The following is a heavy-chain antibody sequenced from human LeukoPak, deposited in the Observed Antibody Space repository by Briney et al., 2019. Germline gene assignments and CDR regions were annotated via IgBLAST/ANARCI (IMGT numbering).Heavy chain of an antibody. CDR3: ARDASSYYGSGSYYPDY. V-gene: IGHV1-69*13. CDR2: IIPVFGTA. CDR1: GGTFSSYT. D-gene: IGHD3-10*01. J-gene: IGHJ4*02. Sequence: SVKVSCKASGGTFSSYTISWVRQAPGQGLEWMGGIIPVFGTANYAQKFQGRVTISADESTTTTYMELGSLRSEDTAVYYCARDASSYYGSGSYYPDYWGQGTLVTVSS.